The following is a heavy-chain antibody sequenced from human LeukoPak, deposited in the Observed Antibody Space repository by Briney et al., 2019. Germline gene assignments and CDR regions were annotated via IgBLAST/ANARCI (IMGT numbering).Heavy chain of an antibody. CDR1: GFTFSSYW. J-gene: IGHJ4*02. D-gene: IGHD1-14*01. Sequence: GGSLRLSCAASGFTFSSYWMHWVRQAPGKGLVWVSRINTDGSSTTYADSVKGRFTISRDNAKNTLYLQMNSLRAEDTAVYYCARGAPYRDSDDYWGQGTLVTVSS. CDR3: ARGAPYRDSDDY. CDR2: INTDGSST. V-gene: IGHV3-74*01.